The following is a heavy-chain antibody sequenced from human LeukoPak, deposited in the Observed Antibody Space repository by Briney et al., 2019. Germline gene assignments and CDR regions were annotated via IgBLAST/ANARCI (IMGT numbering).Heavy chain of an antibody. J-gene: IGHJ4*02. CDR1: GGTFSSYA. V-gene: IGHV1-69*04. Sequence: SVTVSCKASGGTFSSYAISWVRQAPGQGLEWMGRIIPILGIANYAQKFQGRVTITADKSTSTAYMELSSLRSEDTAVYYCAREKYYYDSSGPYYFDYWGQGTLVTVSS. CDR2: IIPILGIA. D-gene: IGHD3-22*01. CDR3: AREKYYYDSSGPYYFDY.